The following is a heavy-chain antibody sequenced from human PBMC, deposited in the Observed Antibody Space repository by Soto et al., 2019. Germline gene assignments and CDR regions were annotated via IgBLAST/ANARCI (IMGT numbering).Heavy chain of an antibody. V-gene: IGHV4-39*01. Sequence: PSETLSLTCAVSGGSISGSYYYWGWLRQSPGRGPEWIGSVFYTGFTSYNPSLESRVSVSVDTSKNQFSLKVSAVTAADTAVYYCARGGSSDWQVALDIWGQGTMVTVSS. CDR2: VFYTGFT. CDR3: ARGGSSDWQVALDI. CDR1: GGSISGSYYY. D-gene: IGHD6-19*01. J-gene: IGHJ3*02.